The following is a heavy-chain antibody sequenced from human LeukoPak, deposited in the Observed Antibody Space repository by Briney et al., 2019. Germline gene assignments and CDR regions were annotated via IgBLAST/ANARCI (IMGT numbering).Heavy chain of an antibody. CDR3: ANGRAAAGPPADY. CDR1: GVTFDDYA. V-gene: IGHV3-9*01. J-gene: IGHJ4*02. Sequence: GGSLRLSCAPSGVTFDDYAMHWVRQAPRKGLEWASGISWNSGSIGYADSVKGRFTISRDNAKNSLYLQMNSLRAEDTALYYCANGRAAAGPPADYWGQGTLVTVSS. D-gene: IGHD6-13*01. CDR2: ISWNSGSI.